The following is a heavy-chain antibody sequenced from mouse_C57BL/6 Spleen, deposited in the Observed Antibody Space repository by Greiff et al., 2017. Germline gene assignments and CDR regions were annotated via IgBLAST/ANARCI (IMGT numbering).Heavy chain of an antibody. J-gene: IGHJ4*01. V-gene: IGHV1-15*01. Sequence: QVQLQQSGAELVRPGASVTLSCKASGYTFTDYEMHWVKQTPVHGLEWIGAIEPETGGTAYNQKFKCKAILTADKSSSTAYMELHSMTSENSAVDYCTRLRVYYSNVMDYWGQGTSVTVSS. CDR3: TRLRVYYSNVMDY. D-gene: IGHD2-5*01. CDR1: GYTFTDYE. CDR2: IEPETGGT.